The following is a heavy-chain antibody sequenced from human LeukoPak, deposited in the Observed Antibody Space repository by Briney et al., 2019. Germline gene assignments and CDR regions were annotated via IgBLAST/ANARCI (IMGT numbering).Heavy chain of an antibody. CDR1: GFTLSDYN. CDR3: AKNADRGAYCRGGSCYPYYYYYMDV. D-gene: IGHD2-15*01. CDR2: ISGTGNTI. Sequence: GGSLRLSCAASGFTLSDYNMHWVRQVPGKGLEWISYISGTGNTIYYADSVKGRFTISRDNAKNSLYLQMNSLTVEDTAIYYCAKNADRGAYCRGGSCYPYYYYYMDVWGTGTTVTISS. J-gene: IGHJ6*03. V-gene: IGHV3-48*01.